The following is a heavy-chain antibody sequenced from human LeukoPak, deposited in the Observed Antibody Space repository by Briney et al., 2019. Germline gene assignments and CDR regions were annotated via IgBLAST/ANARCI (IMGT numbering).Heavy chain of an antibody. CDR3: ARGSYYYGSGSYYRLRYGSFDY. CDR2: IYYSGST. V-gene: IGHV4-31*03. J-gene: IGHJ4*02. D-gene: IGHD3-10*01. Sequence: SQTLSLTCTVSGGSISSGGYYWSWIRQHPGKGLEWIGYIYYSGSTYYNPSLKSRVTISVDTSKNQFSLKLSSVTAADTAVYYCARGSYYYGSGSYYRLRYGSFDYWGQGTLVTVSS. CDR1: GGSISSGGYY.